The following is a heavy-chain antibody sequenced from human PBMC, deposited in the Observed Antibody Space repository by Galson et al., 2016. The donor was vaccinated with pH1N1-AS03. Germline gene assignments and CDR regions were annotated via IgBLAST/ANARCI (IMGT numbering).Heavy chain of an antibody. Sequence: SETLSLTCSVSGASISSRSYHWVWIRQPPGKGLEWIGNVDYNVGTYYNPSPKSRVTIPADTSNNRFSLKLTSVTAADTAIYYCATYMAVEGGLGYWGPGTLVTVSS. V-gene: IGHV4-39*02. CDR1: GASISSRSYH. D-gene: IGHD6-19*01. CDR2: VDYNVGT. CDR3: ATYMAVEGGLGY. J-gene: IGHJ4*02.